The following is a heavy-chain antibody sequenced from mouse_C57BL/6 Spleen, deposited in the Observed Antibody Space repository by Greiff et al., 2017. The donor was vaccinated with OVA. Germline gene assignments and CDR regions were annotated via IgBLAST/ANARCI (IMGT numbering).Heavy chain of an antibody. CDR2: INPSSGYT. Sequence: VKLQESGAELARPGASVKMSCKASGYTFTSYTMHWVKQRPGQGLEWIGYINPSSGYTKYNQKFKDKATLTADKSSSTAYMQLSSLTSEDSAVYYCARDGVTTDYYAMDYWGQGTSVTVSS. J-gene: IGHJ4*01. CDR3: ARDGVTTDYYAMDY. CDR1: GYTFTSYT. V-gene: IGHV1-4*01. D-gene: IGHD2-2*01.